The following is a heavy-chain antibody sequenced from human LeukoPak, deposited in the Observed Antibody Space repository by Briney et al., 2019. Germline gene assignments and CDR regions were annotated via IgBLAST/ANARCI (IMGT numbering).Heavy chain of an antibody. J-gene: IGHJ6*02. CDR2: ISGSGGNT. CDR3: AKVVGATTGLEDYYYYGMDV. Sequence: PGGSLRLSCAASGFTFSSYAMSWVRQAPGTGLEWVSAISGSGGNTYYADSVKGRFTISRDNSKNTLYLQMNSLRAEDTAVYYCAKVVGATTGLEDYYYYGMDVWGQGTTVTVSS. CDR1: GFTFSSYA. D-gene: IGHD1-26*01. V-gene: IGHV3-23*01.